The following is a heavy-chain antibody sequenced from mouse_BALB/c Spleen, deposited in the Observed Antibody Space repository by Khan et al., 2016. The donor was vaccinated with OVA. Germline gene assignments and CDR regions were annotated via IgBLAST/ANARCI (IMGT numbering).Heavy chain of an antibody. CDR3: AREGYYGNYRALVAY. D-gene: IGHD2-1*01. V-gene: IGHV1S56*01. Sequence: VQLQQSGPEVVKPGASVRISCKASGYSFTSYYINWVKQRPGQGLEWLGWIYPGNVNTKYNEHFKGKATLPADKSSSTAYIHLSSLTSEDSAVYFCAREGYYGNYRALVAYWGQGTLVTVSA. CDR2: IYPGNVNT. J-gene: IGHJ3*01. CDR1: GYSFTSYY.